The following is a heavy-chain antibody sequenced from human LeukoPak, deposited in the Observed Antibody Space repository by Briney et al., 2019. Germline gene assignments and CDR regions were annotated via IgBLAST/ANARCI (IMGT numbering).Heavy chain of an antibody. J-gene: IGHJ4*02. Sequence: PGGSLRLSCAASGFTFSSFVMNWVRQAPGKGLEWVSSIGGSGGGTYYADSVKGRFTISRDNSKNTLYLLMNTLRGDDTAVYYCAKISGSGSSHSDSWGQGTLVTVPS. D-gene: IGHD3-10*01. V-gene: IGHV3-23*01. CDR1: GFTFSSFV. CDR3: AKISGSGSSHSDS. CDR2: IGGSGGGT.